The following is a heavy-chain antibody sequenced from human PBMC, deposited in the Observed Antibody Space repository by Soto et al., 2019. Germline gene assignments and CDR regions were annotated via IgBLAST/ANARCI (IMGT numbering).Heavy chain of an antibody. D-gene: IGHD6-6*01. CDR3: AKRSSSSTFDY. J-gene: IGHJ4*02. CDR1: GFTFSSYA. CDR2: ISGSDDST. Sequence: EVQLLESGGGLVQPGESLRLSCAASGFTFSSYAMSWVRQAPGKGLEWVSVISGSDDSTYYADSVKGRFTISRYNSKNTMYLQMTSLRAEDTAVYYCAKRSSSSTFDYWGQGTLVTVSS. V-gene: IGHV3-23*01.